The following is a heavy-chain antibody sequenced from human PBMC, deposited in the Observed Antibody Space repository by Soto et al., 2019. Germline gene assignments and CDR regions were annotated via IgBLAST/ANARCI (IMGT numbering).Heavy chain of an antibody. D-gene: IGHD6-13*01. V-gene: IGHV1-69*02. J-gene: IGHJ5*02. CDR3: ARAVDSSSWDWFDP. Sequence: QVQLVQSGAEVKKPGSSVKVSCKASGGTFSSYTISWVRQAPGQGLEWMGRIIPILGIANYAQKFQGRVTITADKSTSTAYMELSSLRSEDTAVYYCARAVDSSSWDWFDPWGQGTLVTVSS. CDR1: GGTFSSYT. CDR2: IIPILGIA.